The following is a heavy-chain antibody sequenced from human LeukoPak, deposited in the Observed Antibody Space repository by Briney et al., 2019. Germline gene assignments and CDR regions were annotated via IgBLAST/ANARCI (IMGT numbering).Heavy chain of an antibody. V-gene: IGHV3-30*04. CDR3: ARDGSGWAY. Sequence: GGSLRLSCAASGFTFSSYAMHWVSQAPGKGLEWVAVISYDGSNKYYADSVKGRFTISRDNSKNTLYLQMNSLRAEDTAVYYCARDGSGWAYWGQGTLVTVSS. CDR1: GFTFSSYA. J-gene: IGHJ4*02. D-gene: IGHD6-19*01. CDR2: ISYDGSNK.